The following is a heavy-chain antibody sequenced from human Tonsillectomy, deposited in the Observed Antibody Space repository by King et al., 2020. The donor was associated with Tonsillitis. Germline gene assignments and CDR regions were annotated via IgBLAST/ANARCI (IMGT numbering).Heavy chain of an antibody. Sequence: VQLVQSGAEVKKPGASVKVSCKASGYTFTTYYLHWVRQAPGQGLEWIGIVNPSGGSTSYARRFQGRVTMTRDTSTSTVYMELSSLRSEDTAVYYCARLHDSSGYYYFDYWGQGTLVTVSS. V-gene: IGHV1-46*03. D-gene: IGHD3-22*01. CDR1: GYTFTTYY. CDR3: ARLHDSSGYYYFDY. CDR2: VNPSGGST. J-gene: IGHJ4*02.